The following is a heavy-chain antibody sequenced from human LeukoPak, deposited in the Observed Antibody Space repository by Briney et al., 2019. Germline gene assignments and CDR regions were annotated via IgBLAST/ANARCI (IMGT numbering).Heavy chain of an antibody. J-gene: IGHJ6*02. CDR3: AGYSSGWSYYYYGMDV. CDR1: GGSISSYY. V-gene: IGHV4-59*01. Sequence: PSETLSLTCTVSGGSISSYYWSWIRQPPGKGLEWIGYIYYSGSTNYNPSLKSRVTISVDTSKNQFSLKLSSVTAADTAVYYCAGYSSGWSYYYYGMDVWGQGTTVTVSS. CDR2: IYYSGST. D-gene: IGHD6-19*01.